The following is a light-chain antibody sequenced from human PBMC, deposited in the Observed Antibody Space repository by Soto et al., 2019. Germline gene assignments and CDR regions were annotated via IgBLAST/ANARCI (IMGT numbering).Light chain of an antibody. CDR3: QSADSSGTFV. Sequence: SYELTQPPSVSVSPGQTARITCYGDALPKQYAYWYQQKAGQAPVVVIYKDTERPSGIPERFSGSSSGTTVTLTISGVQAEDEADYYCQSADSSGTFVFGTGTRSPS. V-gene: IGLV3-25*02. CDR2: KDT. CDR1: ALPKQY. J-gene: IGLJ1*01.